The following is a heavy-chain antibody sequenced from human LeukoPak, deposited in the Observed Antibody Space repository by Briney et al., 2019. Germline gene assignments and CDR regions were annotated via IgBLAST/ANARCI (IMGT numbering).Heavy chain of an antibody. V-gene: IGHV1-18*01. D-gene: IGHD6-13*01. J-gene: IGHJ4*02. CDR1: GYTFTSYG. CDR3: ARGGVSNSWYRTPDY. Sequence: APVKVSCKASGYTFTSYGISWVRQAPGQGLEWMGWISAYNGNTNYVQKLQGRVTMTTDTSTSTAYMELRSLRSDDTAVYYCARGGVSNSWYRTPDYWGQGTLVTVSS. CDR2: ISAYNGNT.